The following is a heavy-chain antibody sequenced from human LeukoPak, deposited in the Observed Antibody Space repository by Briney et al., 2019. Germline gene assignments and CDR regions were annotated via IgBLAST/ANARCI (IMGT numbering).Heavy chain of an antibody. D-gene: IGHD2-15*01. V-gene: IGHV4-34*01. CDR1: GESLNSYY. CDR3: ARGAWATRLGS. CDR2: IYESGTT. J-gene: IGHJ4*02. Sequence: PSETLSLTCAVYGESLNSYYWSWVRQPPGEGLEWIGEIYESGTTEYNPALKSRVTISMVPSKQQFSLSLSSVTAADTAVYYCARGAWATRLGSWGLGTPVIVSS.